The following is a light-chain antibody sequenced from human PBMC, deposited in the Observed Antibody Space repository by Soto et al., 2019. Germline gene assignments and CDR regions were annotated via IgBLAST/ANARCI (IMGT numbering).Light chain of an antibody. Sequence: DMQMGGSPSTLSASVRDRVTITCRASQSISSWLAWYQQKPGKAPKLLIYKASSLESGVPSRFSGSGSGTEFTSTISGLQPDHFATHNCQHYNCYSHTSAEGTKVDI. CDR3: QHYNCYSHT. V-gene: IGKV1-5*03. J-gene: IGKJ4*02. CDR2: KAS. CDR1: QSISSW.